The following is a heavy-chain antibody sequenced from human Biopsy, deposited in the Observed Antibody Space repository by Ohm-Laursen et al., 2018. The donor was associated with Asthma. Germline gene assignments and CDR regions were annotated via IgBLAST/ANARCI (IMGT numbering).Heavy chain of an antibody. V-gene: IGHV3-23*01. CDR3: AKDWKSLYVQYFFEY. CDR2: ISGDAQRT. CDR1: GFTFSNYA. Sequence: SLRLSCAAPGFTFSNYALSWVRQAPGKGLEWVSGISGDAQRTYYEDSVKGRFTISRDNSKNTIYLQLNSLRAEDTAVYYCAKDWKSLYVQYFFEYWGQGTLVTVSS. J-gene: IGHJ4*02. D-gene: IGHD5/OR15-5a*01.